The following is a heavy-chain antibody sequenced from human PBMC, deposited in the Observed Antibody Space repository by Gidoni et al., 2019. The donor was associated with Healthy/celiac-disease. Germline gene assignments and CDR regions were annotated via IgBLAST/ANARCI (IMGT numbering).Heavy chain of an antibody. J-gene: IGHJ6*03. CDR3: ARGRGTVPAASYYMDV. CDR1: GGSFSGYS. D-gene: IGHD2-2*01. Sequence: QVQLQQWGAGLLKPSETLSLTCAVSGGSFSGYSWSWIRQPPGKGLEWIGELNHSGSTNNNPSIKSRVTISVDTSKNQFSLKLSSVTAADTAVYYCARGRGTVPAASYYMDVWGKGTTVTVSS. V-gene: IGHV4-34*01. CDR2: LNHSGST.